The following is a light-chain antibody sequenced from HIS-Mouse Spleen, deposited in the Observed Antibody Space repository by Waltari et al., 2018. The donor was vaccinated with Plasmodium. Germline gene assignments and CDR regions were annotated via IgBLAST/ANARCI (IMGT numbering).Light chain of an antibody. Sequence: SYELTQPSSVSVSPGQTARITCLGDVLAKTYARWFQQKPGQAPVMVIYKDSERPSGIPERFSGSSSGTTVTLTISGAQVEDEADYYCYSAADNNRVFGGGTKLTVL. J-gene: IGLJ3*02. V-gene: IGLV3-27*01. CDR3: YSAADNNRV. CDR1: VLAKTY. CDR2: KDS.